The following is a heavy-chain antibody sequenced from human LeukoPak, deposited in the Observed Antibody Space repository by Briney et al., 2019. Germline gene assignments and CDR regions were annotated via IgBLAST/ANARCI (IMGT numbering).Heavy chain of an antibody. CDR2: IRYDGSHK. CDR1: GFSFSSYG. V-gene: IGHV3-30*02. D-gene: IGHD4-17*01. Sequence: GGSLRLSCAASGFSFSSYGMHWVRQAPGKGLEWVAFIRYDGSHKYYADSVKGRFTISRDNSKNTLYLQMNSLRAEDTAVYYCAKVAVTNIYYYMDVWGKGTTVTVSS. J-gene: IGHJ6*03. CDR3: AKVAVTNIYYYMDV.